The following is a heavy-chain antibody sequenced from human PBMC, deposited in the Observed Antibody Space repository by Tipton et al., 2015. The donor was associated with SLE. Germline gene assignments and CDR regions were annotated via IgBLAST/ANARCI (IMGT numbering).Heavy chain of an antibody. J-gene: IGHJ3*02. CDR2: INWNGDTR. Sequence: SGFTFSSHGIHWVRQAPGKGLEWVSGINWNGDTRHYADSVKGRFTISRDNAKNSLYLLMNTLRDDDTALYFCAKDDPFEMWGQGTMVTVSS. CDR1: GFTFSSHG. CDR3: AKDDPFEM. V-gene: IGHV3-9*01.